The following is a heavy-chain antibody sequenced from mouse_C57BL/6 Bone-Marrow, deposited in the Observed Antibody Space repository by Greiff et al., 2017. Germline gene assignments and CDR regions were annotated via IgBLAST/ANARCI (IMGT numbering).Heavy chain of an antibody. CDR1: GFTISSYT. V-gene: IGHV5-9*01. CDR3: SRQVTTVLATKYFDV. Sequence: EVKLVESGGGLVKPGGSLKLSCAASGFTISSYTMSWVRQTPEKRLQWVAAISGGGGNTYYPDSVKGRFTISRDNDKNILYLQMSSLRSEDTALYYCSRQVTTVLATKYFDVWGTGTTVTVSS. CDR2: ISGGGGNT. J-gene: IGHJ1*03. D-gene: IGHD1-1*01.